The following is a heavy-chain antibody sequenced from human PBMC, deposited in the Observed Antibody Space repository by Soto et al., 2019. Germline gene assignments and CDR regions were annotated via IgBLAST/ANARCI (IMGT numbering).Heavy chain of an antibody. D-gene: IGHD6-19*01. Sequence: QVQLVQSGAEVKKPGASVKVSCKASGYSFTSYGISWVRQAPGQGLEWMGWISAYNGNTKYAQKLQGRVTMTTDTSTSTADMELRSLRSDDTAVSYCARDLAVALIDYWGQGTLVTVSS. J-gene: IGHJ4*02. CDR1: GYSFTSYG. CDR3: ARDLAVALIDY. CDR2: ISAYNGNT. V-gene: IGHV1-18*01.